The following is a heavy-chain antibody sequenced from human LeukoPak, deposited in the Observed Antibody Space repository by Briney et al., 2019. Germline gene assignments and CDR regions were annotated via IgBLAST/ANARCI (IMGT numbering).Heavy chain of an antibody. CDR2: INWNGGST. CDR1: GFTFDDYG. D-gene: IGHD1-1*01. V-gene: IGHV3-20*04. CDR3: ARDTTAGFDY. Sequence: GGSLRLSCAASGFTFDDYGMRGVRQAPGKGLEWVSGINWNGGSTGYADSVKGRFTISRDNAKNSLYLQMNSLRAEDTALYYCARDTTAGFDYWGQGTLVTVSS. J-gene: IGHJ4*02.